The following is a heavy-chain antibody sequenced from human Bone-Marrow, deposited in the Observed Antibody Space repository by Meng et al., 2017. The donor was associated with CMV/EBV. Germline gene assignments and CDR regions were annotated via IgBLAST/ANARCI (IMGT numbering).Heavy chain of an antibody. J-gene: IGHJ4*02. D-gene: IGHD3-22*01. V-gene: IGHV4-34*01. Sequence: SETLSLTCAVYGGSFSGYDWSWIRQSPGKGLEWIGEINHRGSTNYNPSLKSRLTISVDTSKNQFSLKLNSVTAADTAVYYCARGSTSVTMIVVIITAASLAYDSWGQGTRVTVSS. CDR3: ARGSTSVTMIVVIITAASLAYDS. CDR2: INHRGST. CDR1: GGSFSGYD.